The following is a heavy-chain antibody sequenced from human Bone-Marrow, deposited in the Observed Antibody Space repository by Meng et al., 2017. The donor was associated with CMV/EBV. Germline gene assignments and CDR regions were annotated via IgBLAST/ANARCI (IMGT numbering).Heavy chain of an antibody. D-gene: IGHD5-24*01. J-gene: IGHJ4*02. CDR1: GFTFGDYA. V-gene: IGHV3-23*01. Sequence: GGSLRLPGAASGFTFGDYAMSWVRQVPGGGLEWVSAVNPGGDHTYYADSVKGRFTISRDNLRSMMYLQMNSLRVENTAVYYCAKEMAHARPFDHWGQGTLVTVSS. CDR2: VNPGGDHT. CDR3: AKEMAHARPFDH.